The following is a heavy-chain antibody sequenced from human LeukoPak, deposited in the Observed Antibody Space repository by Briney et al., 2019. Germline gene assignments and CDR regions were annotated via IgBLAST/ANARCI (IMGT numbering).Heavy chain of an antibody. Sequence: SETLSLTCAVYGGSFSGYYWSWIRQPPGKGLEWIGEINHSGSTNYNPSLKRRVTISVDTTKNQFSLKLSSVTAADTAVYYCARRRSTCCYSDWGQGTLDTVSS. CDR1: GGSFSGYY. V-gene: IGHV4-34*01. CDR3: ARRRSTCCYSD. CDR2: INHSGST. D-gene: IGHD2-2*01. J-gene: IGHJ4*02.